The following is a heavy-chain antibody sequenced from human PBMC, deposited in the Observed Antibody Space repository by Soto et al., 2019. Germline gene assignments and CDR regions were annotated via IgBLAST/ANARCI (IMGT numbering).Heavy chain of an antibody. CDR3: AKETGYSYGFQPNALDV. CDR2: ISSRGDRT. CDR1: VFTFSRYA. D-gene: IGHD5-18*01. V-gene: IGHV3-23*01. Sequence: GGSLRLSCACSVFTFSRYAMNGVRQAPGNGLEWVSIISSRGDRTSYAESVKGRFTISRDDSKNTLFLHMNSLGAEDTAVYYCAKETGYSYGFQPNALDVWGQGTTVTAP. J-gene: IGHJ6*02.